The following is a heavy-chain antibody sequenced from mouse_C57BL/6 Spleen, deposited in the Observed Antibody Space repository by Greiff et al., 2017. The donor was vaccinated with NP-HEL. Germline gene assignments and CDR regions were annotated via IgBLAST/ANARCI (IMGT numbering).Heavy chain of an antibody. J-gene: IGHJ2*01. V-gene: IGHV1-72*01. CDR2: IDPNSGGT. CDR3: ARYDYYGNYPYFDY. D-gene: IGHD2-1*01. Sequence: KESCKASGYTFTSYWMHWGKQRPGRGLEWIGRIDPNSGGTKYNEKFKSKATLTVDKPSSTAYMQLSSLTSEDSAVYYCARYDYYGNYPYFDYWGQGTTLTVSS. CDR1: GYTFTSYW.